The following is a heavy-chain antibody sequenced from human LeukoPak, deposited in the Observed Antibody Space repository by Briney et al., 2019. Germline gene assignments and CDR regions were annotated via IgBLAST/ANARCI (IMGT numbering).Heavy chain of an antibody. CDR1: GYTFTGFY. CDR3: ARGSLMAATGTGLSS. J-gene: IGHJ5*02. D-gene: IGHD6-13*01. V-gene: IGHV1-2*02. CDR2: INPNSGDT. Sequence: ASVKVSCKASGYTFTGFYMHWVRQAPGQGLEWMGWINPNSGDTNYAQNFQGRVTMTRDTSISTDYVELSRLTSDDTAVYYCARGSLMAATGTGLSSWGQGTLVTVSS.